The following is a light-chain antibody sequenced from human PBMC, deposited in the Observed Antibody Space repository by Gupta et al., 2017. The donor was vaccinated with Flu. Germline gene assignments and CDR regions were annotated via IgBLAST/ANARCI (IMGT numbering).Light chain of an antibody. CDR3: QQGHVSPWT. Sequence: GERSTINCKSSPSLLYSTNTKNFLAYYQQKPEQPPKLLIHWASTRESGVPHRCSGSGSVTDFTLTISSLQAEDVAVYCCQQGHVSPWTFGQGTKVEIK. J-gene: IGKJ1*01. CDR1: PSLLYSTNTKNF. V-gene: IGKV4-1*01. CDR2: WAS.